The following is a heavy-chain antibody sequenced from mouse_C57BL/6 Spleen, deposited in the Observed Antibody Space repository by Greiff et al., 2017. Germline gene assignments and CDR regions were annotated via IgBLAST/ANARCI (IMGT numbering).Heavy chain of an antibody. CDR2: IYPGSGST. Sequence: VQLQQPGAELVKPGASVKMSCKASGYTFTSYWITWVKQRPGQGLEWIGDIYPGSGSTNYNEKFKSKATLTVDKSSSTAYMQLSSLTSEDSAVYYCAREVRLTYWGQGTLVTVSA. D-gene: IGHD2-14*01. V-gene: IGHV1-55*01. J-gene: IGHJ3*01. CDR3: AREVRLTY. CDR1: GYTFTSYW.